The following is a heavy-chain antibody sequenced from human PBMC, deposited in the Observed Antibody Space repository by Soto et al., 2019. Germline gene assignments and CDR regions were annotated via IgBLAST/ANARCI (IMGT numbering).Heavy chain of an antibody. Sequence: GGSLRLSCAASGFIFSTYWMTWVRQAPGKGLEWVANMKEDGSEINYVDSMKGRFTISRDNAKSSLYLQMNSLRVEDTAVYYCARDPSPRNGSVWYDAFGIWGQGTMVTVSS. D-gene: IGHD6-19*01. V-gene: IGHV3-7*01. CDR1: GFIFSTYW. CDR3: ARDPSPRNGSVWYDAFGI. J-gene: IGHJ3*02. CDR2: MKEDGSEI.